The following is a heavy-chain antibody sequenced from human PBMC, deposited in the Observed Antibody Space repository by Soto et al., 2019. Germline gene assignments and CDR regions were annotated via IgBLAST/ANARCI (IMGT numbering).Heavy chain of an antibody. Sequence: SVKVSCKASGGPFSSYAISWVRQAPGQGLEWMGGIIPIFGTANYAQTFQRRVTSTADKSTRTAYMELSSLRSEDTAVYYCASPIAAADLRAEGAYDYWGQGTLVTVSA. J-gene: IGHJ4*02. CDR2: IIPIFGTA. D-gene: IGHD6-13*01. CDR1: GGPFSSYA. CDR3: ASPIAAADLRAEGAYDY. V-gene: IGHV1-69*06.